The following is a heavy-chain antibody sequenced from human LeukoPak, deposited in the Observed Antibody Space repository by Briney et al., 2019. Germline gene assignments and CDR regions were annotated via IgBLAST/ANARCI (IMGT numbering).Heavy chain of an antibody. J-gene: IGHJ4*02. CDR1: GGSFSGYY. V-gene: IGHV4-34*01. CDR3: ARYRIAAAGKESFDY. D-gene: IGHD6-13*01. Sequence: SETLSLTCAVYGGSFSGYYWSWIRQPPGKGLGWIGGINHSGSTNYNPSLKSRVTISVDTSKNQFSLKLSSVTAADTAVYYCARYRIAAAGKESFDYWGQGTLVTVSS. CDR2: INHSGST.